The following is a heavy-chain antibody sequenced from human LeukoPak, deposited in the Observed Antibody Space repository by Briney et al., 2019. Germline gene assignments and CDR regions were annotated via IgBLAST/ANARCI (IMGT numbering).Heavy chain of an antibody. CDR2: ISSSSSYI. J-gene: IGHJ4*02. CDR1: GFTFSSYS. D-gene: IGHD5-12*01. Sequence: PEGSLRLSCAASGFTFSSYSMNWVRQAPGKGLEWVSSISSSSSYIYYGDSVKGRFTISRDNAKDSLYLQMNSLRAEDTAVYYCARDYEIYWGQGTLVTVSS. V-gene: IGHV3-21*01. CDR3: ARDYEIY.